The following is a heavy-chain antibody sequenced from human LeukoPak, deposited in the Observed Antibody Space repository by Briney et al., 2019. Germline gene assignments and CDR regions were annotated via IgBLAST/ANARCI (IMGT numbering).Heavy chain of an antibody. Sequence: PSETVSLTCSVSGGSINSSRYYWGWTRQPPGKGLEWIGSIYCSGSTYYNPFLKSRVTISVDTSKYLFSLKLSSVTAADTAVYYCASPLDGGNSGPDYWGQGTLVTVSS. V-gene: IGHV4-39*01. CDR3: ASPLDGGNSGPDY. J-gene: IGHJ4*02. CDR1: GGSINSSRYY. CDR2: IYCSGST. D-gene: IGHD4-23*01.